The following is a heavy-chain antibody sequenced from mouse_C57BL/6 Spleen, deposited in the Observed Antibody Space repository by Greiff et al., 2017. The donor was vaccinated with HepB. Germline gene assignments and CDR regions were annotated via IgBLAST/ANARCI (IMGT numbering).Heavy chain of an antibody. J-gene: IGHJ4*01. V-gene: IGHV1-43*01. D-gene: IGHD1-1*01. CDR3: ARSVYYGSRYYYAMDY. Sequence: VKLVESGPELVKPGASVKISCKASGYSFTGYYMHWVKQSSEKSLEWIGEINPSTGGTSYNQKFKGKATLTVDKSSSTAYMQLKSLTSEDSAVYYCARSVYYGSRYYYAMDYWGQGTSVTVSS. CDR2: INPSTGGT. CDR1: GYSFTGYY.